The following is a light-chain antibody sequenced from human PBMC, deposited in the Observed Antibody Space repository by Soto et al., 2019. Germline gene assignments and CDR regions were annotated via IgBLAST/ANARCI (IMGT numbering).Light chain of an antibody. CDR3: QQSYSSHPT. J-gene: IGKJ1*01. CDR1: QSISNH. CDR2: AAS. Sequence: DIQITQSPSSLSASVEDRVIITCRASQSISNHLNWYQQKPGKAPKLLIFAASSLQSGVPSRFSGSRSGPDFTLTISSLQPEDFATYYCQQSYSSHPTFGQGTKV. V-gene: IGKV1-39*01.